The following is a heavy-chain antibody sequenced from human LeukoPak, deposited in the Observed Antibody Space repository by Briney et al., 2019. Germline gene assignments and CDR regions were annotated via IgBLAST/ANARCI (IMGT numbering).Heavy chain of an antibody. CDR2: IHYDSTTE. J-gene: IGHJ6*03. CDR1: GFAFSSYG. Sequence: GGSLRLSCAASGFAFSSYGMHWVRQAPGKGLEWVAYIHYDSTTEDYADSVKGRFTISRDNSKNTLYLQMDSLRVEDTAVYFCARDRDNYMDVWGKGTTVTISS. CDR3: ARDRDNYMDV. V-gene: IGHV3-30*02.